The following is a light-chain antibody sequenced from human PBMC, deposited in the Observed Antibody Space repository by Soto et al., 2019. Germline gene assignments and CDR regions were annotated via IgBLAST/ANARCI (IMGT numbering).Light chain of an antibody. CDR2: AAS. CDR1: QGISNY. CDR3: QKYNSAPHA. J-gene: IGKJ2*01. Sequence: DIQMTQSPSSLSASVGDRVTITCRASQGISNYLAWYQQKPGKVPKLLIYAASTFQSGVPSRFSGSGSGTDFTLPIIRLQPEDVATYSGQKYNSAPHAFGQGTKLEIK. V-gene: IGKV1-27*01.